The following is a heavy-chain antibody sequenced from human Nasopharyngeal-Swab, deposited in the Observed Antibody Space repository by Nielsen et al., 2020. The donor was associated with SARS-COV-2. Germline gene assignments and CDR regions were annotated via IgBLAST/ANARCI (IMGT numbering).Heavy chain of an antibody. J-gene: IGHJ4*02. Sequence: GGSLRLSCAAPGFTFSSYAMHWVRQAPGKGLEWVAVISYDGSNKYYADSVKGRFTISRDNSKNTLYLQMNSLRAEDTAVYYCIVSSIAARGPYYFDYWGQGTLVTVSS. CDR2: ISYDGSNK. D-gene: IGHD6-6*01. CDR1: GFTFSSYA. CDR3: IVSSIAARGPYYFDY. V-gene: IGHV3-30*04.